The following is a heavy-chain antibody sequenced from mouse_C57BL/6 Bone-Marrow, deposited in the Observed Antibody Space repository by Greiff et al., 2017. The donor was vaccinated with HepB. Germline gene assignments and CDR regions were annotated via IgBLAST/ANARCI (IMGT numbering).Heavy chain of an antibody. D-gene: IGHD3-1*01. Sequence: VQLKQSGPELVKPGASVKISCKASGYSFTGYFMNWVMQSHGKSLEWIGRINPYNGDTFYNQKFKGKATLTVDKSSSTAHMELRSLTSEDSAVYYCARTYRAWFAYWGQGTLVTVSA. J-gene: IGHJ3*01. CDR2: INPYNGDT. V-gene: IGHV1-20*01. CDR3: ARTYRAWFAY. CDR1: GYSFTGYF.